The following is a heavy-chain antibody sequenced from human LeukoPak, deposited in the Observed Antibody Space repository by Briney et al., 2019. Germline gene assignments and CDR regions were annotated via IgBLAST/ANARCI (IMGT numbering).Heavy chain of an antibody. CDR3: ARGPLGSMIVVVYDY. CDR1: GGSFNAYY. Sequence: SETLSLTCAVYGGSFNAYYWSWIRQPPGKGLEWIGEINDSGSTNYNPSLKSRVTISVDTSKNQFSLKLSSVTAADTAVYYCARGPLGSMIVVVYDYWGQGTLVTVSS. V-gene: IGHV4-34*01. J-gene: IGHJ4*02. CDR2: INDSGST. D-gene: IGHD3-22*01.